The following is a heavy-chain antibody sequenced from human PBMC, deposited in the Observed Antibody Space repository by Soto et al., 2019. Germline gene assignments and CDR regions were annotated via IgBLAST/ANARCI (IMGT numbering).Heavy chain of an antibody. CDR3: ARESRSELGTVEY. J-gene: IGHJ4*02. CDR1: GASISNYY. D-gene: IGHD1-1*01. V-gene: IGHV4-4*07. Sequence: QVRLQESGPGLVKPSETLSLTCTVSGASISNYYWSWIRQPAGKGLECLGRIYASGTTTYNPSLRSRVTMSVDTSKNQFSLNLNSLTAADTAVYYCARESRSELGTVEYWGQGTLVNVSS. CDR2: IYASGTT.